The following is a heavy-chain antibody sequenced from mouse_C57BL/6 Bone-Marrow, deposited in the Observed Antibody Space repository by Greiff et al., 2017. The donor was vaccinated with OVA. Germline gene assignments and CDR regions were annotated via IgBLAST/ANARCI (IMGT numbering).Heavy chain of an antibody. Sequence: QVTLKESGPGILQSSQTLSLTCSFSGFSLSTSGMGVSWIRQPSGKGLEWLAHIYWDDDKRYNPSLKSRLTISKDTSRNQVFLKITSVDTADTATDYCARSMGTTRGYYAMDYWGQGTSVTVSS. D-gene: IGHD2-14*01. CDR2: IYWDDDK. CDR3: ARSMGTTRGYYAMDY. CDR1: GFSLSTSGMG. J-gene: IGHJ4*01. V-gene: IGHV8-12*01.